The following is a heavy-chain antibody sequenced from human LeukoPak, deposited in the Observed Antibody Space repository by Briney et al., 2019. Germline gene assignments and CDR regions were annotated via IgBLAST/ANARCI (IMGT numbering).Heavy chain of an antibody. CDR1: GFTFSSYA. D-gene: IGHD6-19*01. J-gene: IGHJ1*01. CDR3: AKGEQWLVLYFQH. V-gene: IGHV3-23*01. CDR2: ISGSGGGT. Sequence: GGSLRRSCAVSGFTFSSYAMSWVRQAPGKGLEWVAAISGSGGGTDYADSVKGRFTISRDNSKNTLYLQMNSLRAEDTAVYYCAKGEQWLVLYFQHWGQGTLVTVSS.